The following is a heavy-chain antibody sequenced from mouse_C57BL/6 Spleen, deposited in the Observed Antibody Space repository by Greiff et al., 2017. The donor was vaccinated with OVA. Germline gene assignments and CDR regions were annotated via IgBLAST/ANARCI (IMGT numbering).Heavy chain of an antibody. J-gene: IGHJ4*01. CDR3: ARTGTVYYYAMDY. Sequence: VQLQQSGPELVKPGASVKMSCKASGYTFTDYNMHWVKQSHGKSLEWIGYINPNNGGTSYNQKFKGKATLTVNKSSSTAYMELRSLTSEDSAVYYCARTGTVYYYAMDYWGQGTSVTVSS. CDR2: INPNNGGT. V-gene: IGHV1-22*01. D-gene: IGHD4-1*01. CDR1: GYTFTDYN.